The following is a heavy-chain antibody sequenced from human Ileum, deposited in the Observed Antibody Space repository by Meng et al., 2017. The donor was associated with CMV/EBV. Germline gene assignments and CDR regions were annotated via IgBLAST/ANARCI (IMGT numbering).Heavy chain of an antibody. CDR2: IYNSGNS. CDR3: ARVKNDLYHSYGMDV. D-gene: IGHD1-1*01. V-gene: IGHV4-59*01. Sequence: GSLRLSCTVSGGAMSGYYWRWIRQPPGKGLEWIGNIYNSGNSKYSPSLTGRVTISVDTSKNQCSLRLSSVTAADTAVYYCARVKNDLYHSYGMDVWGQGTTVTVSS. CDR1: GGAMSGYY. J-gene: IGHJ6*02.